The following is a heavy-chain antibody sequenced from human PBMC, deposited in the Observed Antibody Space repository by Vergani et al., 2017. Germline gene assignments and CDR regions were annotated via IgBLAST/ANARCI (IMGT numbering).Heavy chain of an antibody. Sequence: QVQLVQSGAEVKKPGSSVKVSCKASGGTFSSYAISWVRQAPGQGLEWMGGIIPIFGTANYAQKFQGRVTITADESTSTAYMELSSLRSEDTAVYYCARDVLVVVVAATPWGYFQHWGQGTLVTVSS. J-gene: IGHJ1*01. CDR3: ARDVLVVVVAATPWGYFQH. CDR2: IIPIFGTA. V-gene: IGHV1-69*12. CDR1: GGTFSSYA. D-gene: IGHD2-15*01.